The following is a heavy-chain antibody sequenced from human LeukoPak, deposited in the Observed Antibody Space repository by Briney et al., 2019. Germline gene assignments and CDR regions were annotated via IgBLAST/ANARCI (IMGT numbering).Heavy chain of an antibody. V-gene: IGHV1-24*01. CDR2: FHPEDGET. CDR1: GHTLNELS. J-gene: IGHJ5*02. CDR3: AADRFCTSTTCFGNWFDP. Sequence: ASVKVSCKVSGHTLNELSMHWVRQSPGKGLEWMGSFHPEDGETIYAQKFQGRVSMTEDTSTDTAYIELSSLKSEDTAVYYCAADRFCTSTTCFGNWFDPWGQGTLVTVSS. D-gene: IGHD2-2*01.